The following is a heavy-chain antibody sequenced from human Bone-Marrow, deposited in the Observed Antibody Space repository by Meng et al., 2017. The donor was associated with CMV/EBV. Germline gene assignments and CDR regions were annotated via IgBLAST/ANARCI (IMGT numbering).Heavy chain of an antibody. J-gene: IGHJ5*02. D-gene: IGHD1-14*01. V-gene: IGHV3-21*01. CDR1: GFTFSSYS. CDR2: ISSSSSYI. CDR3: ARDPGGWWFDP. Sequence: VHLVESGGGLVKPAGSLRLSCAASGFTFSSYSMNWVRQAPGKGLEWVSSISSSSSYIYYADSVKGRFTISRDNAKNSLYLQMNSLRAEDTAVYYCARDPGGWWFDPWGQGTLVTVAS.